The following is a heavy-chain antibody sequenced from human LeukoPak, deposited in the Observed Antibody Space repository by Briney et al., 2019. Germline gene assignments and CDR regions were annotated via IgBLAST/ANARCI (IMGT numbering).Heavy chain of an antibody. CDR2: IYPDGKA. CDR1: GVTVSTIY. Sequence: GGSLRLSCAASGVTVSTIYMGWVRQAPGKGPDWVSVIYPDGKAYYAESVKGRFTISRDSSENTLFLQMNSLRAEDTAVYYCATLKGWYGEGCFDYWGQGTLVTVSS. J-gene: IGHJ4*02. CDR3: ATLKGWYGEGCFDY. V-gene: IGHV3-53*01. D-gene: IGHD3-10*01.